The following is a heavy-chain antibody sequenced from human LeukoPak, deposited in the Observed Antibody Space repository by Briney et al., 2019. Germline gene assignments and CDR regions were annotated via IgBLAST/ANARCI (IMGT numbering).Heavy chain of an antibody. V-gene: IGHV3-43*02. D-gene: IGHD6-13*01. J-gene: IGHJ6*02. CDR2: ISGDGGST. CDR3: AKDLRYSSTPYYYYYGMDV. CDR1: GFTFDDYA. Sequence: QAGGSLRLSCAASGFTFDDYAMHWVRQAPGKGLEWVSLISGDGGSTYYADSVKGRFTISRDNSKNSLYLQMNSLRTEDTALYYCAKDLRYSSTPYYYYYGMDVWGQGTTVTVSS.